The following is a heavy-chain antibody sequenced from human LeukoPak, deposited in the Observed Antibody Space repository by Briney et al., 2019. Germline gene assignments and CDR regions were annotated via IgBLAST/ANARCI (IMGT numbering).Heavy chain of an antibody. CDR3: ARAPGLNYYDSSGYYTNFDY. D-gene: IGHD3-22*01. J-gene: IGHJ4*02. CDR1: GGSISSSSYY. Sequence: PSETLSLTCTVSGGSISSSSYYWGWIRQPPGKGLEWIGSIYYSGSTYYNPSLKSRVTISVDTSKNQFSLKLSSVTAADTAVYYCARAPGLNYYDSSGYYTNFDYWGQGTLVTVSS. V-gene: IGHV4-39*07. CDR2: IYYSGST.